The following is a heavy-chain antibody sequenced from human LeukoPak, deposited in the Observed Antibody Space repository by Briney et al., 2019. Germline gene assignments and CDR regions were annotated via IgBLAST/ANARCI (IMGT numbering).Heavy chain of an antibody. J-gene: IGHJ4*02. D-gene: IGHD3-22*01. V-gene: IGHV3-23*01. CDR3: AKDLSGYLVPDY. CDR2: ISGGGEST. Sequence: GGSLRLSCAASGFTLSNYAMSWVRQAPGKGLEWVSAISGGGESTYYVDSVRGRFTISRDNSKNTLYLQMNSLRAEDTALYYCAKDLSGYLVPDYWGQGTLVIVSS. CDR1: GFTLSNYA.